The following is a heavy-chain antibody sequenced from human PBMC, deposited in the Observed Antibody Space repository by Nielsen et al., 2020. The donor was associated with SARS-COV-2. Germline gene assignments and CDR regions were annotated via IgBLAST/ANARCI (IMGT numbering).Heavy chain of an antibody. CDR3: ARGSNYGYNWFDP. Sequence: GESLKISCAASGLSFSGAWMSWVRQAPGKGLEWVSSISATGNFIFYADSVRGRFTISRDSAKTSLYLQMNSLRAEDTAVYYCARGSNYGYNWFDPWGQGTLVTVSS. J-gene: IGHJ5*02. CDR1: GLSFSGAW. D-gene: IGHD3-10*01. V-gene: IGHV3-21*01. CDR2: ISATGNFI.